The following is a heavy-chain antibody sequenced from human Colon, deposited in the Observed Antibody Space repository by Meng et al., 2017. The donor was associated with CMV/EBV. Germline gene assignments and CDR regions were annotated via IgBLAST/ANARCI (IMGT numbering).Heavy chain of an antibody. CDR2: INPNANAN. V-gene: IGHV3-7*01. D-gene: IGHD2-8*01. Sequence: GESLKISCAPSGFTFSNYWMSWVRQAPGEGLEWVVNINPNANANYYVDSVKGRFTISRDNAKSSLFLQMASLRAEDTAVYYCARIFCTTTDCYYDYWGRGTLVTVSS. J-gene: IGHJ4*02. CDR1: GFTFSNYW. CDR3: ARIFCTTTDCYYDY.